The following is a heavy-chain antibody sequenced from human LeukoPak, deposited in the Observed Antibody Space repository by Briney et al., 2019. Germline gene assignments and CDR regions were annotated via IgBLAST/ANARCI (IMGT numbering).Heavy chain of an antibody. Sequence: GGSLRLSRAASGFTFSSYSMNWVRQAPGKGLEWVSSISSSSSYIYYADSVKGRFTISRDNAKNSLYLQMNSLRAEDTAVYYCARVSCGGGCYGSFDYWGQGTLVTVSS. V-gene: IGHV3-21*01. J-gene: IGHJ4*02. D-gene: IGHD2-21*02. CDR1: GFTFSSYS. CDR3: ARVSCGGGCYGSFDY. CDR2: ISSSSSYI.